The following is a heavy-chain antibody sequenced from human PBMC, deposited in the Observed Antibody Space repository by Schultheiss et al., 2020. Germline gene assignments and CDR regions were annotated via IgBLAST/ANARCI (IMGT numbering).Heavy chain of an antibody. D-gene: IGHD6-19*01. CDR3: ARAAGEYSSGPTKY. V-gene: IGHV4-59*12. J-gene: IGHJ4*02. CDR2: IYYSGST. Sequence: SETLSLTCTVSGGSISSYYWSWIRQPPGKGLEWIGYIYYSGSTDSNPSLKSRVTISVDTSKNQFSLKLSSVTAADTAVYYCARAAGEYSSGPTKYWGQGTLVTVSS. CDR1: GGSISSYY.